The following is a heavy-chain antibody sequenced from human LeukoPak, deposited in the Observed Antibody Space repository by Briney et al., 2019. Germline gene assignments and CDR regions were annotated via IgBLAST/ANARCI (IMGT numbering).Heavy chain of an antibody. CDR2: IKQDGSEK. Sequence: GGSLRLSCAASGFTFSSYWMSWVRQAPGKGLEWVANIKQDGSEKYYVDSVKGRFTISRDNAKNSLYLQMNSLRAEDTAVYYCARGRGGSGFYGLDVRGQGTTVTVSS. CDR1: GFTFSSYW. V-gene: IGHV3-7*01. CDR3: ARGRGGSGFYGLDV. J-gene: IGHJ6*02. D-gene: IGHD3-10*01.